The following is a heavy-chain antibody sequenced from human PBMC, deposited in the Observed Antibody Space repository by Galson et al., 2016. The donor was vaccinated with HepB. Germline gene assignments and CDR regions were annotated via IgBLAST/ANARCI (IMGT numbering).Heavy chain of an antibody. CDR3: AGQFYYASGTYYALDC. V-gene: IGHV4-38-2*02. J-gene: IGHJ4*02. CDR1: GNSFSSGYY. Sequence: SETLSLTCTVSGNSFSSGYYWGWIRQPPGKGLEWIGSFYHSGSTYYNPSLTSRVTISVDTSKNQFSLKLSSVTAADTAVYYCAGQFYYASGTYYALDCWGQGTLVTVSS. CDR2: FYHSGST. D-gene: IGHD3-10*01.